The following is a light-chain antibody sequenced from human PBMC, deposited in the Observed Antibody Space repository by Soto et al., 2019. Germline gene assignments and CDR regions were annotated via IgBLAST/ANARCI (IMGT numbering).Light chain of an antibody. CDR3: QQYGSSRT. CDR2: GAS. J-gene: IGKJ5*01. V-gene: IGKV3-20*01. Sequence: EIVLTQSPGTLSLSPGERATLSCRASQSVSSSYLAWYQQKVGQAPRLLIFGASSRATGIPDRFSGSGSGTDFTLIISRLEPEDFAVYYCQQYGSSRTFGQGTRLENK. CDR1: QSVSSSY.